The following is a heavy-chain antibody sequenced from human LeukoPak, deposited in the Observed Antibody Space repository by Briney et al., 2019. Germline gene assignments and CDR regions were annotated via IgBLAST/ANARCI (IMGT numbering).Heavy chain of an antibody. Sequence: RAGGSLRLSCAASGFTFNSYAMSWVRQAPGKGLEWVSAISGSGGITYYADSVKGRFTISRDNPKNTLSLRMNSLRAEDTAVYYCAKGVLAVRLESWGQGTLVTVSS. D-gene: IGHD1-1*01. J-gene: IGHJ4*02. CDR2: ISGSGGIT. CDR1: GFTFNSYA. V-gene: IGHV3-23*01. CDR3: AKGVLAVRLES.